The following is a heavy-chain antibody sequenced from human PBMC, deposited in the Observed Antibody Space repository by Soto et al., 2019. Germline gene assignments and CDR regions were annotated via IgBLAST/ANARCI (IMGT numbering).Heavy chain of an antibody. V-gene: IGHV3-30-3*01. J-gene: IGHJ4*02. D-gene: IGHD6-19*01. CDR3: ARGGSSGWYFDY. CDR2: ISYDGSNK. Sequence: QVRLVESGGGVVQPGRSLRLSCAASGFTFSSYAMHWVRQAPGKGLEWVAVISYDGSNKYYADSVKGRFTISRDNSKNTLYLQMNSLRAEDTAVYYCARGGSSGWYFDYWGQGTLVTVSS. CDR1: GFTFSSYA.